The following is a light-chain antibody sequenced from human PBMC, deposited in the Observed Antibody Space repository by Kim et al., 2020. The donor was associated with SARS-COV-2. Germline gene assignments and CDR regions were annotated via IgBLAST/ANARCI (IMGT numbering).Light chain of an antibody. CDR3: QQYYSYPRT. CDR2: AAS. CDR1: QGISSY. Sequence: ASTGYRVTITCRASQGISSYLAWYQQKPGKAPKLLIYAASTLQSGVPSRFSGSGSGTDFTLTISCLQSEDFATYYCQQYYSYPRTFGQGTKVDIK. J-gene: IGKJ1*01. V-gene: IGKV1-8*01.